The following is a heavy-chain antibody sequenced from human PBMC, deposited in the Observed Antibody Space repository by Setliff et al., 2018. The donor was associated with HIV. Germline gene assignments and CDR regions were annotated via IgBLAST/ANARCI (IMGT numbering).Heavy chain of an antibody. CDR2: ISATGTI. V-gene: IGHV4-4*07. J-gene: IGHJ6*02. CDR1: GGSINTDY. Sequence: SETLSLTCTVSGGSINTDYWSWIRQPAGKGLEFLGRISATGTINYNPSLRSRLTLSVDTPNNQFSLKLTSVTAADTAIYFCARDQGRPTGSWWDQGTTVTVSS. D-gene: IGHD6-13*01. CDR3: ARDQGRPTGSW.